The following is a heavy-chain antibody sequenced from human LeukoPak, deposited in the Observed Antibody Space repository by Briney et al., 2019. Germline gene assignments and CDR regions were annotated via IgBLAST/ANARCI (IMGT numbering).Heavy chain of an antibody. CDR2: ISSSSSYI. CDR1: GFTFSSYS. Sequence: GGSLRLSCAASGFTFSSYSMNWVRQAPGKGLEWVSSISSSSSYIYYADSVKGRFTISRDNAKNSLYLQMNSLRAEDTAVYYCARDRGKQWLAIKPGDAFDIWGQGTMVTVSS. J-gene: IGHJ3*02. CDR3: ARDRGKQWLAIKPGDAFDI. V-gene: IGHV3-21*01. D-gene: IGHD6-19*01.